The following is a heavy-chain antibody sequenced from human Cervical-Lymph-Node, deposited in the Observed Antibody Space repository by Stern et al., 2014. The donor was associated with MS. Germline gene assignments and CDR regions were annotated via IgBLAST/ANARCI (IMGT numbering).Heavy chain of an antibody. D-gene: IGHD3-3*01. CDR3: AKANYDFWTGYLYDYYYGMDV. V-gene: IGHV3-30*18. CDR1: GVTFSTYG. J-gene: IGHJ6*02. Sequence: VQLVESGGGVVQPGRSLRLSCAASGVTFSTYGMHWVRQGPGRGLQWVAVISHDGNNKYYEDSVKCRFTISRDNSKNTLYLEMNSLRPEDTAVYYCAKANYDFWTGYLYDYYYGMDVWGQGTTVTVSS. CDR2: ISHDGNNK.